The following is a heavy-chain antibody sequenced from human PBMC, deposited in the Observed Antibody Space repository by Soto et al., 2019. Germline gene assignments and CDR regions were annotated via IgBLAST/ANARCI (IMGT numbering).Heavy chain of an antibody. J-gene: IGHJ5*01. CDR1: GGSIGSYY. V-gene: IGHV4-59*01. Sequence: SETLSLTCSVSGGSIGSYYWSWIRQPPGKGLEWIGYIFYSGSTNYNPSFQRRLTISVDTSKNQFSMKLSSVTAADTAVYYCVCVVDYDALTGYYRGAGWFDPWGQGTLVTVS. D-gene: IGHD3-9*01. CDR2: IFYSGST. CDR3: VCVVDYDALTGYYRGAGWFDP.